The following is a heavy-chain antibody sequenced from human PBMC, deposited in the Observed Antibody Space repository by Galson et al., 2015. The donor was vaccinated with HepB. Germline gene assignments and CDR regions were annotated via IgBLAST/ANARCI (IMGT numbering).Heavy chain of an antibody. CDR2: IYTSGST. CDR3: GIHCSSTSCYQHEFDY. CDR1: GGSISSGSYY. V-gene: IGHV4-61*02. D-gene: IGHD2-2*01. J-gene: IGHJ4*02. Sequence: TLSLTCTVSGGSISSGSYYWSWIRQPAGTGLEWIGRIYTSGSTNYNPSLKSRVTISVDTSKNQFSLKLSSVTAADTAVYYCGIHCSSTSCYQHEFDYWGQGTLVTVSS.